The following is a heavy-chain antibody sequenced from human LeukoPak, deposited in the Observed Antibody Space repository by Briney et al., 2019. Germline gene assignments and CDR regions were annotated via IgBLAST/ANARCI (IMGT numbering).Heavy chain of an antibody. Sequence: KPGGSLRLSCAASGFTFSSYSMNWVRQAPGKGLEWVSSISSSSSHIYYADSVKGRFTISRNNAKNSLYLQMNSLRAEDTAVYYCAKGRPGCSSTSCHYNWFDPWGQGTLVTVSS. CDR3: AKGRPGCSSTSCHYNWFDP. J-gene: IGHJ5*02. CDR2: ISSSSSHI. D-gene: IGHD2-2*01. V-gene: IGHV3-21*01. CDR1: GFTFSSYS.